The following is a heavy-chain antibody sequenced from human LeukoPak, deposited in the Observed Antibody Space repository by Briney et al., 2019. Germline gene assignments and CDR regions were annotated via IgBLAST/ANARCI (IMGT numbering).Heavy chain of an antibody. CDR1: GGSFSGYY. CDR3: ATPKLRYFDWLPNYYYYGMDV. CDR2: INHSGST. V-gene: IGHV4-34*01. J-gene: IGHJ6*04. Sequence: PSETLSLTCAVYGGSFSGYYWSWIRQPPGKGLEWIGEINHSGSTNYNPSLKSRATISVDTSKNQFSLKLSSVTAADTAVYYCATPKLRYFDWLPNYYYYGMDVWGKGTTVTVSS. D-gene: IGHD3-9*01.